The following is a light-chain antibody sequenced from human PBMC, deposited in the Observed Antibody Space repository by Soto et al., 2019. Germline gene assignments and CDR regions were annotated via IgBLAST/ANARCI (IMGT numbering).Light chain of an antibody. CDR1: QTVTTD. CDR2: GAS. CDR3: HQYYTWPRT. Sequence: EIVMTQSPVTLSVSPGERATLSCRASQTVTTDLAWYQQKPGQAPSLVIHGASTRATDFPARFSGSGSGTEFTLTISSLQSEDIAVYYCHQYYTWPRTFGQGTKWIS. J-gene: IGKJ1*01. V-gene: IGKV3-15*01.